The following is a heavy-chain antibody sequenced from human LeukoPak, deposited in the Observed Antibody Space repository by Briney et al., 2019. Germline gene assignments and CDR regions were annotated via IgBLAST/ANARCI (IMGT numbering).Heavy chain of an antibody. J-gene: IGHJ4*02. D-gene: IGHD3-3*01. CDR2: ISYDGSNK. CDR1: GFTFSSYA. Sequence: GRSLRLSCAASGFTFSSYAMHWVRQAPGKGLEWVAVISYDGSNKYYADSVKGRFTISRDNSKNTLYLQMNSLRAEDTAVYYCARGEDFWSGYYTGIPHLSDYWGQGTLVTVSS. CDR3: ARGEDFWSGYYTGIPHLSDY. V-gene: IGHV3-30-3*01.